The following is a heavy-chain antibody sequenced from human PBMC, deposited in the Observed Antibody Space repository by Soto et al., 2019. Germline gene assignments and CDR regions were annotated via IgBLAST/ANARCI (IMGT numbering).Heavy chain of an antibody. V-gene: IGHV1-18*01. J-gene: IGHJ5*01. CDR2: ISVYNGKT. CDR3: ARPVGTFGVLTYHYTWLDS. Sequence: ASGEVASNXFRYDFDSYGIAWVRPAPGQGLEGLGWISVYNGKTDYAQNCQGRGTMTTDTSTGTDYMELRRLRSDDTAIYYCARPVGTFGVLTYHYTWLDSWGQGTLVTVSS. CDR1: RYDFDSYG. D-gene: IGHD3-3*02.